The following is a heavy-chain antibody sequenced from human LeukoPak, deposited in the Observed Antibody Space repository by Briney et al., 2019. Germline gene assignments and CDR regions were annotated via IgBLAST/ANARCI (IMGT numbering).Heavy chain of an antibody. CDR3: ARENTVTTLDY. J-gene: IGHJ4*02. CDR1: GFTISSYE. Sequence: GGSLRLSCADSGFTISSYEMNWVRQAPGKGLEWVSYMNSSGNTIYYADSVKGRFTISRDNARNSLYLQMNSLRAEDTAVYYCARENTVTTLDYWGQGTLVTVSS. D-gene: IGHD4-17*01. CDR2: MNSSGNTI. V-gene: IGHV3-48*03.